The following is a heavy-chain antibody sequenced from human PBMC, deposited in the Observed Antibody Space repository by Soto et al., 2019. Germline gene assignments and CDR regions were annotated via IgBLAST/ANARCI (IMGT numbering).Heavy chain of an antibody. Sequence: GGSLRLSCAASGGSFSNAWMSWVRQAPGKGLEWVGRIRSKTNGGTTDYAAPVKGRFIISRDDSEDTLYLQMNSLKIEDTAVYYCTTECRRGSSRGDLDYWGQGALVTVSS. CDR2: IRSKTNGGTT. CDR3: TTECRRGSSRGDLDY. CDR1: GGSFSNAW. V-gene: IGHV3-15*07. D-gene: IGHD1-26*01. J-gene: IGHJ4*02.